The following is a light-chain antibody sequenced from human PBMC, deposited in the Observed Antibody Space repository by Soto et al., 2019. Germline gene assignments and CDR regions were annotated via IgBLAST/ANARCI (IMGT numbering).Light chain of an antibody. CDR2: RAS. J-gene: IGKJ1*01. Sequence: DIQMTQSPSTLSAVVGDRVTVTCRASQSVSSWLAWYQQKPGEVPKVLIYRASNLERGVPSRFSGGGSGTEFTLTISGLQPEDFATYYCQQYNSFPWTFGQGTKVEVK. CDR1: QSVSSW. V-gene: IGKV1-5*03. CDR3: QQYNSFPWT.